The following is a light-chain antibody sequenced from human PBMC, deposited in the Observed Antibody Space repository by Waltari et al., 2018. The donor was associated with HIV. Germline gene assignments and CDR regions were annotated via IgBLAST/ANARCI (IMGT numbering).Light chain of an antibody. V-gene: IGKV1-39*01. J-gene: IGKJ2*02. CDR3: QQSYTSLWT. Sequence: DIQLAQFPSSLSASVGDRVTITCRASQTIGSYLNWYQQHPGKAPLVLISSASALQRGIPARFSGSGSGTTFTLSISNLQPEDSATYFCQQSYTSLWTFGQGTKL. CDR2: SAS. CDR1: QTIGSY.